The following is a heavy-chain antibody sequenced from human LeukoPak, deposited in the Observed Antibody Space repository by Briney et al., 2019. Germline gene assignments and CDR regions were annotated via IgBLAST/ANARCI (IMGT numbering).Heavy chain of an antibody. CDR3: ARSHSSGWSKFDP. Sequence: PSETLSLTCTVSGGSFSSGSYYWSWIRQPPGKGLEWIGYIYYSGSTNYNPSLKSRVTISVDTSKNQFSLKLSSVTAADTAVYYCARSHSSGWSKFDPWGQGTLVTISS. V-gene: IGHV4-61*01. D-gene: IGHD6-19*01. J-gene: IGHJ5*02. CDR2: IYYSGST. CDR1: GGSFSSGSYY.